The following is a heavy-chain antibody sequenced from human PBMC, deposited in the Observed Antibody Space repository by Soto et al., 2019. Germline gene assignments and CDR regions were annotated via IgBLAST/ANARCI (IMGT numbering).Heavy chain of an antibody. CDR2: MNPNSGNT. CDR3: ARVGPYYYGSGSSTVDAFDI. CDR1: GYTFTSYD. Sequence: GASVKVSCKASGYTFTSYDINWVRQATGRGLEWMGWMNPNSGNTGYAQKFQGRVTITADESTSTAYMELSSLRSEDTAVYYCARVGPYYYGSGSSTVDAFDIWGQGTMVTVSS. J-gene: IGHJ3*02. D-gene: IGHD3-10*01. V-gene: IGHV1-8*01.